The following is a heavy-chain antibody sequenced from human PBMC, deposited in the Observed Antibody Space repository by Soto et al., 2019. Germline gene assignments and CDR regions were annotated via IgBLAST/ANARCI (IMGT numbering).Heavy chain of an antibody. CDR1: GYSFTSYW. Sequence: GESLKISCKGSGYSFTSYWIGWVRQMPGKGLEWMGIIYPGDSDTRYSPSFQGQVTISADKSISTAYLQWSSLKASDTAMYYCARQWIAVAETRAFDIWGQGTMVTVSS. J-gene: IGHJ3*02. D-gene: IGHD6-19*01. CDR2: IYPGDSDT. V-gene: IGHV5-51*01. CDR3: ARQWIAVAETRAFDI.